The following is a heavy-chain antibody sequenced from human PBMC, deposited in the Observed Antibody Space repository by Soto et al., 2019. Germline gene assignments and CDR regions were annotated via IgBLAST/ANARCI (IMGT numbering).Heavy chain of an antibody. CDR2: ISYDGSNK. V-gene: IGHV3-30-3*01. J-gene: IGHJ4*02. D-gene: IGHD2-2*02. CDR3: ARDQDIVVVPAAIPVHFDY. CDR1: GFTFSSYA. Sequence: HPGGSLRLSCAASGFTFSSYAMHWVRQAPGKGLEWVAVISYDGSNKYYADSVKGRFTISRDNSKNTLYLQMNSLRAEDTAVYYCARDQDIVVVPAAIPVHFDYWGQGTLVTVSS.